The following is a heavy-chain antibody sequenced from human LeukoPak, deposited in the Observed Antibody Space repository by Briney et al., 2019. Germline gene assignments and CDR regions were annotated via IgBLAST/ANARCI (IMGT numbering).Heavy chain of an antibody. J-gene: IGHJ4*02. CDR3: ARGSSFYAPNGSSRGDY. Sequence: ASVTVSFTSSGYTFSDYYMRWERHAPGQGLEWMGWIKANSGGTNYAQKLQGRVTMTRDTSINTAYMEVSSLRSDDTAVYYCARGSSFYAPNGSSRGDYWGQGTLVTVSS. CDR2: IKANSGGT. D-gene: IGHD2/OR15-2a*01. V-gene: IGHV1-2*02. CDR1: GYTFSDYY.